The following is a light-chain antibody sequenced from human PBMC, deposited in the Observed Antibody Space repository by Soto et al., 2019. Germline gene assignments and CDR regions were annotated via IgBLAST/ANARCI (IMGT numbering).Light chain of an antibody. V-gene: IGKV3-20*01. J-gene: IGKJ2*01. CDR2: GTS. Sequence: EIVLTQSPGTLSLSPGERATLSCRASQSVSSSYLAWYQQKLGQAPRLLMYGTSSRAAGIPDRFSGSGSGTDATLTISRLEPEDFAVYYCQQYGSSPWYTFGQGTKLEIK. CDR3: QQYGSSPWYT. CDR1: QSVSSSY.